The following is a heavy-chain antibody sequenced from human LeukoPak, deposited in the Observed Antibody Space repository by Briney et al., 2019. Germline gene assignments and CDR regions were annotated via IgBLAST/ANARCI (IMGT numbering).Heavy chain of an antibody. CDR1: GGSISSSSFY. J-gene: IGHJ4*02. CDR3: ARTDCSSTSCYPVLDY. CDR2: IYYSGST. D-gene: IGHD2-2*01. V-gene: IGHV4-39*07. Sequence: PSETLSLTCTVSGGSISSSSFYWGWIRQPPGKGLEWIGSIYYSGSTYYNPSLKSRVTISVDTSKNQFSLKLSSVTAADTAVYYCARTDCSSTSCYPVLDYWGQGTLVSVSS.